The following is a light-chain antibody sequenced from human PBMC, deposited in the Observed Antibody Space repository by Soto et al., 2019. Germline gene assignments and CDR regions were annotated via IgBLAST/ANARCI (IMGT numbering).Light chain of an antibody. CDR2: AAS. CDR1: QGINSY. Sequence: DIQLTQSPSFLSASVGDRVTITCRASQGINSYLAWYQQEPGKAPKLLIYAASTLQSGVPSRFSGSGSGTEFTLTSSSLQPEDFATYYCQQLNSYPQITFGQGTRLEIK. CDR3: QQLNSYPQIT. V-gene: IGKV1-9*01. J-gene: IGKJ5*01.